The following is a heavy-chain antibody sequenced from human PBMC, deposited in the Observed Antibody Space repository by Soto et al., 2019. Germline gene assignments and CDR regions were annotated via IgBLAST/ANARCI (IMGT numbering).Heavy chain of an antibody. CDR1: GGFISSGDW. V-gene: IGHV4-4*02. Sequence: SETLSLTCAVSGGFISSGDWWSWVRQSPGKGLEWIGEIYHSGSTNYNPSLKSRVTISIDKSKNQFSLKLSSVTAADTAVYYCARVGRYNYGSTYYSDYWGQGTLVTVSS. D-gene: IGHD5-18*01. CDR3: ARVGRYNYGSTYYSDY. CDR2: IYHSGST. J-gene: IGHJ4*02.